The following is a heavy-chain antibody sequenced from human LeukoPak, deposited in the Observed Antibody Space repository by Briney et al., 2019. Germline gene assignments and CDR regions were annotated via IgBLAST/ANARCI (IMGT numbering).Heavy chain of an antibody. CDR3: ATFHPGLRRRFLEWLPSAFDI. V-gene: IGHV1-24*01. CDR1: GYTLTELS. D-gene: IGHD3-3*01. CDR2: FDREDGET. Sequence: ASVKVSCKVSGYTLTELSMHWVRQAPGKGLEWMGGFDREDGETIYAQKFQGRVTMTEDTSTDTAYMELSSLRSEDTAVYYCATFHPGLRRRFLEWLPSAFDIWGQGTMVTVSS. J-gene: IGHJ3*02.